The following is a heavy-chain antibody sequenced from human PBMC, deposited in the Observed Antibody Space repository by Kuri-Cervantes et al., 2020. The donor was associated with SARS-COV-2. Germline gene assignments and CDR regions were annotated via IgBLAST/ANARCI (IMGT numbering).Heavy chain of an antibody. J-gene: IGHJ5*02. CDR3: ARGCPRGLGGQLSLWFDP. V-gene: IGHV1-2*02. CDR2: INPNSGGT. Sequence: ASVKVSCKASGYTFTGYYMHWVRQAPGQGLEWMGWINPNSGGTNYAQKFQGRVTMTRDTSISTAYLQWSSLKASDTAMYYCARGCPRGLGGQLSLWFDPWGQGTLVTVSS. D-gene: IGHD3/OR15-3a*01. CDR1: GYTFTGYY.